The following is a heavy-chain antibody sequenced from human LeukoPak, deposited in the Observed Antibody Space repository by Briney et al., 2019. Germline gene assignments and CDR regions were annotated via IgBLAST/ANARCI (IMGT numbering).Heavy chain of an antibody. CDR2: IYYSGNT. CDR1: GGSISGYY. CDR3: ARHGTWASSPPLYYFDY. Sequence: SETLSLTCTVSGGSISGYYWSWLRQPPGKGLEWIGYIYYSGNTNYNPSLKSRVTISLDTSKNQFSLKLSSVTAADTAVYYCARHGTWASSPPLYYFDYWGQGTLVTVSS. D-gene: IGHD7-27*01. V-gene: IGHV4-59*08. J-gene: IGHJ4*02.